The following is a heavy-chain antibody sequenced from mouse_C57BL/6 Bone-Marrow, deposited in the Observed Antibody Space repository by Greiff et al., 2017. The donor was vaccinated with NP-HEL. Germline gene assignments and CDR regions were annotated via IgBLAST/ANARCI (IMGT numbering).Heavy chain of an antibody. CDR2: ISSGGDYI. CDR1: GFTFSSYA. V-gene: IGHV5-9-1*02. J-gene: IGHJ3*01. CDR3: TREMGYDYDLAWFAY. Sequence: EVKLMESGEGLVKPGGSLKLSCAASGFTFSSYAMSWVRQTPEKRLEWVAYISSGGDYIYYADTVKGRFTISRDNARNTLYLQMSSLKSEDTAMYYCTREMGYDYDLAWFAYWGQGTLVTVSA. D-gene: IGHD2-4*01.